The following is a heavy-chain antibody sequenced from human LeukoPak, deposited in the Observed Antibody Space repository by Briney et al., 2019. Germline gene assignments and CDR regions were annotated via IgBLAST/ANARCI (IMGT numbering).Heavy chain of an antibody. V-gene: IGHV3-23*01. Sequence: GGSLRLSCAASGFTFSSYAMSWVRQAPGKGLEWVSALSGSGANTYYADSVKGRFTISRDNSKNTLYLQVNSLRAEGTAVYYCAKGVGCSGGTCYSGHGMDVWGQGTTVTVSS. CDR2: LSGSGANT. CDR3: AKGVGCSGGTCYSGHGMDV. J-gene: IGHJ6*02. CDR1: GFTFSSYA. D-gene: IGHD2-15*01.